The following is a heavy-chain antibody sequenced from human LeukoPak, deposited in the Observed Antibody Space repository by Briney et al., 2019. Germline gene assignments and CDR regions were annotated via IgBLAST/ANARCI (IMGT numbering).Heavy chain of an antibody. V-gene: IGHV5-51*01. CDR1: GYSFTTYW. D-gene: IGHD2-15*01. CDR2: IYPGDSDI. J-gene: IGHJ4*02. CDR3: ARHCSGANCYYDS. Sequence: GESLKISFKGSGYSFTTYWIGWVRPMPGKGLEWMGIIYPGDSDIRYSPSFQGQVTVSADKSINTAYLQWSSLKASDTAMYYCARHCSGANCYYDSWGQGTLVTVSS.